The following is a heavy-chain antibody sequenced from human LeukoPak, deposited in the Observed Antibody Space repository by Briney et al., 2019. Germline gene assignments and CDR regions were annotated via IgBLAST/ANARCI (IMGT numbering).Heavy chain of an antibody. CDR2: VDPEDGET. CDR3: ATGFRTGYNWFDP. V-gene: IGHV1-69-2*01. D-gene: IGHD1-14*01. J-gene: IGHJ5*02. CDR1: GYTFTDYY. Sequence: ASVKVSCXVSGYTFTDYYMHWLQQAPGKGLEWMGLVDPEDGETIYAEKFQGRVTITADTSTDTAYMALSSLRSEDTAVYYCATGFRTGYNWFDPWGQGTLVTVSS.